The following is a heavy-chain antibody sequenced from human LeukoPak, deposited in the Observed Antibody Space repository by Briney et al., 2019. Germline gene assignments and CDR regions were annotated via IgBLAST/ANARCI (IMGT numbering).Heavy chain of an antibody. V-gene: IGHV3-23*01. CDR3: AKDCLSYDGSEHVYYFDY. CDR1: GFTFASHA. J-gene: IGHJ4*02. Sequence: GGSLRLSCAASGFTFASHAMSWVRQAPGGGPESVSSIIYNGRATFYADSVNGRFTISRDNSQNTLYLQMDSLRAEDTALYYCAKDCLSYDGSEHVYYFDYLGQGTLVTV. CDR2: IIYNGRAT. D-gene: IGHD3-22*01.